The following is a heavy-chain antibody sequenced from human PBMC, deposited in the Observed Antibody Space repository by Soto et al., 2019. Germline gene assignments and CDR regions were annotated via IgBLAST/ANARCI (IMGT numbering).Heavy chain of an antibody. CDR2: IIPIFGTA. D-gene: IGHD6-13*01. J-gene: IGHJ4*02. CDR1: GGTFSSYA. Sequence: ASVKVSCKASGGTFSSYAISWVRQAPGQGLEWMGGIIPIFGTANYAQKFQGRVTITADESTSTAYMELSSLRSEDTAVYYCARGIAAAGRDYYFDYWGQGTLVTVSS. V-gene: IGHV1-69*13. CDR3: ARGIAAAGRDYYFDY.